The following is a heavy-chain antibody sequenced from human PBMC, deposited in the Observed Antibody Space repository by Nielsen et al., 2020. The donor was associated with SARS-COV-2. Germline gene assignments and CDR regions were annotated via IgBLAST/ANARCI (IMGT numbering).Heavy chain of an antibody. CDR3: AKTRPYSSGWYADY. CDR1: GFTFSDYY. D-gene: IGHD6-19*01. V-gene: IGHV3-11*01. CDR2: ISSSGSTI. J-gene: IGHJ4*02. Sequence: GESLKISCAASGFTFSDYYMSWIRQAPGKGLEWVSYISSSGSTIYYADSVKGRFTISRDNAKNSLYLQMNSLRAEDTAVYYCAKTRPYSSGWYADYWGQGTLVTVSS.